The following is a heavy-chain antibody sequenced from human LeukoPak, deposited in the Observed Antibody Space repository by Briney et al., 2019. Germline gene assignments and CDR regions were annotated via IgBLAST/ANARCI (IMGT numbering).Heavy chain of an antibody. V-gene: IGHV1-8*01. D-gene: IGHD3-22*01. Sequence: ASVKVSCKASGYTFTSYDINWVRQATGQGLEWMGWMNPNSGNTGYAQKFQGRVTMTRNTSISTAYMELSSLRSEDTAVYYCARRAHTYYYDSSRGDYWGQGTLVTVSS. CDR3: ARRAHTYYYDSSRGDY. J-gene: IGHJ4*02. CDR2: MNPNSGNT. CDR1: GYTFTSYD.